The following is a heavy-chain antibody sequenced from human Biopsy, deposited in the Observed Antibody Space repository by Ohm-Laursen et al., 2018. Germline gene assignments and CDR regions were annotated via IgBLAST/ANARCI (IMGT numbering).Heavy chain of an antibody. Sequence: SDTLSLTWTVSGGSLSGYSWNWIRQPAGKGLEWIGRIYASETTHFNPSLRSRLIMSVDTSRNQFSLRLSSVTAADTAIYYCAREFTYNYGAKGVLDIWGQGTKVTVSS. J-gene: IGHJ3*02. CDR1: GGSLSGYS. V-gene: IGHV4-4*07. D-gene: IGHD4/OR15-4a*01. CDR2: IYASETT. CDR3: AREFTYNYGAKGVLDI.